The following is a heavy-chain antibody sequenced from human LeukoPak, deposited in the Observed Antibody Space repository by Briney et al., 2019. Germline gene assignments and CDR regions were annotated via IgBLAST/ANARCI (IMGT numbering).Heavy chain of an antibody. J-gene: IGHJ6*03. D-gene: IGHD3-22*01. Sequence: GGSLRLSCAASGFTFSSYEMNWVRQAPGKGLEWASYISSSGSTIYYADSVKGRFTISRDNAKNSLYLQMNSLRAEDTAVYYCASPGAGYYYYYYYYYMDVWGKGTTVTVSS. V-gene: IGHV3-48*03. CDR3: ASPGAGYYYYYYYYYMDV. CDR1: GFTFSSYE. CDR2: ISSSGSTI.